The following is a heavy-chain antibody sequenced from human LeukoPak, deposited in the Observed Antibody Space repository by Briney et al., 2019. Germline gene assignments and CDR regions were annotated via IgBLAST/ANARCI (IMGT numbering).Heavy chain of an antibody. D-gene: IGHD3-10*01. CDR2: ISYDGSNK. Sequence: AWGSLRLSCAASGFTFSSYGMHWVRQAPGKGLEWVAVISYDGSNKYYADSVKGRFTISRDNSKNTLYLQMNSLRAEDTAVYYCAKGRVEVTMVRGVVYYYYGMDVWGQGTTVTVSS. CDR1: GFTFSSYG. V-gene: IGHV3-30*18. CDR3: AKGRVEVTMVRGVVYYYYGMDV. J-gene: IGHJ6*02.